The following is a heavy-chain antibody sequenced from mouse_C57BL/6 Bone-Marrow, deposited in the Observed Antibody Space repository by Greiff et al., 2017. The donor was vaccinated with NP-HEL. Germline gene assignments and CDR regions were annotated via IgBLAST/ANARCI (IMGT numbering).Heavy chain of an antibody. J-gene: IGHJ2*01. Sequence: VQLQQSGAELARPGASVKMSCKASGYTFPSYTIHWVKQRPGQGLEWIGYINPSSGYTNYNQKFKDKATLTADKSSNTAYMQLSSLTSEDSAVYYCARGYYFDYWGQGTTLTVSS. CDR1: GYTFPSYT. CDR2: INPSSGYT. CDR3: ARGYYFDY. V-gene: IGHV1-4*01.